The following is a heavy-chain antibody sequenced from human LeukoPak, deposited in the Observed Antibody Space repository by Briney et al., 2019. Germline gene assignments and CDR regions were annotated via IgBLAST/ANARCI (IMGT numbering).Heavy chain of an antibody. J-gene: IGHJ4*02. D-gene: IGHD5-18*01. CDR3: ARDLAYSRLDY. V-gene: IGHV3-7*01. CDR1: GFTFSSSA. CDR2: INPDGNKK. Sequence: GSLRLSCAASGFTFSSSAMSWVRQVPGKGLEWVASINPDGNKKYSADSVKGRFTISRDNAENSLYLQMNSLRVEDTAFYYCARDLAYSRLDYWGQGMLVTVSS.